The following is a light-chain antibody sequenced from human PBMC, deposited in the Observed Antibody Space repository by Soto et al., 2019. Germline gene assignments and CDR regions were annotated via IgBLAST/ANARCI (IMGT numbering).Light chain of an antibody. CDR1: QHISTK. Sequence: EIAVTQSPATLPLSPGMRATLSCRASQHISTKLAWYQQKPGQAPRLLIYYASTRATGIPDRFSGSGSGTEFTLTISSLQSEDFAVYYCQQYNNWPPNTFGQGTRLEIK. J-gene: IGKJ5*01. CDR2: YAS. CDR3: QQYNNWPPNT. V-gene: IGKV3-15*01.